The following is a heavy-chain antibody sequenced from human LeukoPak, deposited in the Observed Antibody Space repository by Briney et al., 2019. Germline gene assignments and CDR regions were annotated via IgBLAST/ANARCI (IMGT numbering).Heavy chain of an antibody. D-gene: IGHD2-2*01. CDR3: ARGPYGVPAAISNWFDP. CDR2: INPNSGNT. J-gene: IGHJ5*02. CDR1: GYTFTGYY. V-gene: IGHV1-2*02. Sequence: ASVKVSCKASGYTFTGYYMHWVRQAPGQGLEWMGWINPNSGNTGYAQKFQGRVTMTTDTSTSTAYMELRSLRSDDTAVYYCARGPYGVPAAISNWFDPWGQGTLVTVSS.